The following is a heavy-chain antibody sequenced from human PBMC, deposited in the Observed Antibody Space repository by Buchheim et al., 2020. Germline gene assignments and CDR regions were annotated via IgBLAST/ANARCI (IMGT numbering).Heavy chain of an antibody. J-gene: IGHJ6*03. CDR3: AKDGEIKVSYMDV. V-gene: IGHV3-23*01. Sequence: EVQLLESGGGLVQPGGSLRLSCAASGFTFYTYAMNWVRQAPGRGLEWISAISGSGGTTYRADSVKGRFTVSRDNSKNTLYLQMNSLRAEDTAIYYCAKDGEIKVSYMDVWGKGTT. D-gene: IGHD7-27*01. CDR1: GFTFYTYA. CDR2: ISGSGGTT.